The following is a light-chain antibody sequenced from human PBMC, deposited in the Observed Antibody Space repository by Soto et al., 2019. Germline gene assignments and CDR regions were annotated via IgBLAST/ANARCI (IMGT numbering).Light chain of an antibody. CDR2: DVS. CDR1: SSDIGGYNY. J-gene: IGLJ1*01. CDR3: SSYTRTSTLYV. V-gene: IGLV2-14*03. Sequence: QSALTQPASVSGSPGQSITISCTGTSSDIGGYNYVSWYQQLPGKVPKLIIYDVSNRPSGVYDRFSGSKSGNVASLTISGLQAEGEVDYYCSSYTRTSTLYVFGTGTKLTVL.